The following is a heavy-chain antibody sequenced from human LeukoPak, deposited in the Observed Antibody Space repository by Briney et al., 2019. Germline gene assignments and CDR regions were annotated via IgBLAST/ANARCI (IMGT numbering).Heavy chain of an antibody. CDR1: GGSISSYS. V-gene: IGHV4-4*07. D-gene: IGHD3-22*01. J-gene: IGHJ4*02. CDR3: ARALGDSSGYYYYYFDY. Sequence: PSETLSLTCTVSGGSISSYSWSWIRQPAGKGLEWIGRIYTSGSTNYNPSLKSRVTMSVDTSKNQFSLKLSSVTAADTAVYYCARALGDSSGYYYYYFDYWGQGTLVTVSS. CDR2: IYTSGST.